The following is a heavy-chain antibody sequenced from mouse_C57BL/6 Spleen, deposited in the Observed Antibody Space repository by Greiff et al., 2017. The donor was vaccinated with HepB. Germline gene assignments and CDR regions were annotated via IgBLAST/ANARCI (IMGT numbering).Heavy chain of an antibody. CDR3: ASGYCGAFDY. CDR1: GFTFSDYY. J-gene: IGHJ2*01. D-gene: IGHD2-14*01. Sequence: EVQLLESEGGLVQPGGSMKLSCTASGFTFSDYYIAWVRQGPEQGLEWVANINADGSSTYYLDTLKSRATISGDNSKNILYLQLSSLTSEDTATYYCASGYCGAFDYWGQGTTLTVSS. V-gene: IGHV5-16*01. CDR2: INADGSST.